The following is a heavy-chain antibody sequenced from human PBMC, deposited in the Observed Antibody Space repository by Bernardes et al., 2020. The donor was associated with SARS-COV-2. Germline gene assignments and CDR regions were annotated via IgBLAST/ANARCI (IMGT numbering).Heavy chain of an antibody. CDR2: ISAYNGNT. CDR3: ARGIVVVPAAANHYYYYYGMDV. J-gene: IGHJ6*02. CDR1: GYTFPNYG. Sequence: AGVKVPRKASGYTFPNYGIRWVRQAPRQGLEWMGWISAYNGNTNYAQKLQGRVTMTTDTSTSTAYMELRSLRSDDTAVYYCARGIVVVPAAANHYYYYYGMDVWGQGTTVTGSS. V-gene: IGHV1-18*01. D-gene: IGHD2-2*01.